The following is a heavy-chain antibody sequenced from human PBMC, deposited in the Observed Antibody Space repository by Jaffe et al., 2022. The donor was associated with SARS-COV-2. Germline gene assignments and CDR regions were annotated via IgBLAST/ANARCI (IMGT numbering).Heavy chain of an antibody. J-gene: IGHJ6*02. CDR3: ARGHYGMDV. CDR2: INQDGNER. V-gene: IGHV3-7*03. CDR1: GFTFSGAW. Sequence: EMQLVESGGGLVQPGGSLRLSCAASGFTFSGAWMTWVRQAPGKGLEWVANINQDGNERTYVDSVKGRFTISRDNARNSLSLQMNSLRADDTAVYYCARGHYGMDVWGQGTTVIVSS.